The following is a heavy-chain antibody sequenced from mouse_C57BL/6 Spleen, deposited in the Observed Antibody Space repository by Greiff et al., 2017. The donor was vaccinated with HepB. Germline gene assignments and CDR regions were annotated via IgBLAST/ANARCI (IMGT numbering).Heavy chain of an antibody. CDR2: IDPSDSYT. V-gene: IGHV1-59*01. CDR1: GYTFTSYW. Sequence: QVHVKQSGAELVRPGTSVKLSCKASGYTFTSYWMHWVKQRPGQGLEWIGVIDPSDSYTNYNQKFKGKATLTVDTSSSTAYMQLSSLTSEDSAVYYCARLDYGSTMDYWGQGTSVTVSS. J-gene: IGHJ4*01. D-gene: IGHD1-1*01. CDR3: ARLDYGSTMDY.